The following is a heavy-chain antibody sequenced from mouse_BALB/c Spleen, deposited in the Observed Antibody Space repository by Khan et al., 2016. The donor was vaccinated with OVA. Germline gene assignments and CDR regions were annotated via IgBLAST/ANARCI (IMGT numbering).Heavy chain of an antibody. CDR1: GYTFTDHV. V-gene: IGHV1-77*01. CDR3: ARSYDGAWFAY. Sequence: VQLQESGPELVKPGTSVKMSCKASGYTFTDHVISWVKQRTGQGLEWIGEIYPGHVSTYHHGKFKGKATLTADKSSNTADMQLSSLTSEDSAVYFCARSYDGAWFAYWGQGTLVTVSA. CDR2: IYPGHVST. D-gene: IGHD1-1*01. J-gene: IGHJ3*01.